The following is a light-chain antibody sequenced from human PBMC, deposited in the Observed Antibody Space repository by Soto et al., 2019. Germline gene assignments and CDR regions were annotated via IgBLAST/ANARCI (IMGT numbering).Light chain of an antibody. Sequence: MTPSPATLSVSPGERATLSCWTSETVATNLAWYQQKPGQAPRLLIYGASTSATGIPARFSGSGSGTEFTLTISSLQSEDFAVYYCQQYNNWSPITFGQGTRLEIK. J-gene: IGKJ5*01. CDR3: QQYNNWSPIT. CDR1: ETVATN. V-gene: IGKV3-15*01. CDR2: GAS.